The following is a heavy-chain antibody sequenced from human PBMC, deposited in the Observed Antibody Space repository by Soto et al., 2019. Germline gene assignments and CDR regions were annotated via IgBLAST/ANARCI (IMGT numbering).Heavy chain of an antibody. CDR1: GFTFSSYG. CDR3: ARDGGCRDGYTVGCNWFDP. Sequence: QVQLVESGGGVVQPGRSLRLSCAASGFTFSSYGMHWVRQAPGKGLEWVAVIWYDGSNKYYADSVKGRFTISRDNSKNTLYLKMNSLGGEDTGVYYCARDGGCRDGYTVGCNWFDPWGQGNLVTVSS. J-gene: IGHJ5*02. D-gene: IGHD5-12*01. CDR2: IWYDGSNK. V-gene: IGHV3-33*01.